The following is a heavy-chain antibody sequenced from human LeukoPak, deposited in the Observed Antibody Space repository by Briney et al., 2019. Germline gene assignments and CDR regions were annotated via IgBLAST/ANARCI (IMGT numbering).Heavy chain of an antibody. CDR1: GFSFSDYG. CDR2: ISASGGDT. Sequence: WGTLTLSCVASGFSFSDYGMAWVRQAPGKGLEWASAISASGGDTFYADSVKGRFTISRDNSKNTLYLQMNGLGAEDTAVYYCARGGSYPSAFDIWGQGTMVTVSS. V-gene: IGHV3-23*01. J-gene: IGHJ3*02. D-gene: IGHD1-26*01. CDR3: ARGGSYPSAFDI.